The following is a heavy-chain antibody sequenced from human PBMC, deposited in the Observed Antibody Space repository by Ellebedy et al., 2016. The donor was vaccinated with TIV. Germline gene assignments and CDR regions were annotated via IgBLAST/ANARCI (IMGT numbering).Heavy chain of an antibody. CDR3: ARDTVVRGGWFDY. CDR2: ISGSGGST. J-gene: IGHJ4*02. D-gene: IGHD3-10*01. Sequence: GGSLRLSXAASGFTFSSYAMSWVRQAPGKGLEWVSAISGSGGSTYYADSVKGRFTISRDNSKNTLYLQMNSLRAEDTAVYYCARDTVVRGGWFDYWGQGTLVTVSS. V-gene: IGHV3-23*01. CDR1: GFTFSSYA.